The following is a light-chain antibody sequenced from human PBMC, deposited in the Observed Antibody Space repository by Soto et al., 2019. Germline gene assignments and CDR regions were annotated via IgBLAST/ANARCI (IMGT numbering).Light chain of an antibody. J-gene: IGKJ5*01. Sequence: AIQLTQSPSSLSASVGDRVTITCRASQGISSALAWYQQKPGKAPKLLIYDASSLESGVPSRFSGSGSGTDFTLTISSLQPEDFATYYCQQFNSRSITFGQGTRLEIK. V-gene: IGKV1-13*02. CDR2: DAS. CDR3: QQFNSRSIT. CDR1: QGISSA.